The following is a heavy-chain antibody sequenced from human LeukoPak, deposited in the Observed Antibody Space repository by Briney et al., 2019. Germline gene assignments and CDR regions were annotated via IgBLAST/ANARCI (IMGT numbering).Heavy chain of an antibody. Sequence: PLETLSLTCSVSGGSINNYYWSWIRQPPGKGLEWIGYIYYSGSNSDYNPSLNSRATMSVETPKNQFSLNLRSVTAADTAVYYCARYFSGYNNRWYLDYWGQGTLVTVSS. CDR3: ARYFSGYNNRWYLDY. V-gene: IGHV4-59*08. CDR1: GGSINNYY. D-gene: IGHD1-14*01. J-gene: IGHJ4*02. CDR2: IYYSGSNS.